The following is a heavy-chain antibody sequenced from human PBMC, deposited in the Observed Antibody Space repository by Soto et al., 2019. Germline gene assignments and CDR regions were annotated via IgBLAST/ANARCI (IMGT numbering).Heavy chain of an antibody. CDR3: ATDRLYSGAHGVNGMDV. CDR2: IYYSGET. V-gene: IGHV4-31*03. J-gene: IGHJ6*02. Sequence: QVQLQESGPGLVKPSQTLSLTCTVSGGPIRSDGYYWSWIRQRPGKGLEWIGYIYYSGETYYNPSLNSRVTISIDTSKNQGSLKVNSVTAADTAVNYCATDRLYSGAHGVNGMDVWGQGTTVIVSS. D-gene: IGHD5-12*01. CDR1: GGPIRSDGYY.